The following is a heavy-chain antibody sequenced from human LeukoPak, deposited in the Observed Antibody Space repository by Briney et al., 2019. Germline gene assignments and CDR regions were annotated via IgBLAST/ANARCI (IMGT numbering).Heavy chain of an antibody. D-gene: IGHD6-19*01. CDR3: ARDSQRGQWLAHFDY. V-gene: IGHV3-74*01. CDR1: GFIFRNYW. CDR2: INPNGITT. Sequence: GASLRLSCAASGFIFRNYWMHWVRQAPGKALVWVARINPNGITTTYTDSVKGRFTTSRDNSKNTLYLQMNSLRAEDTAVYYCARDSQRGQWLAHFDYWGQGTLVTVSS. J-gene: IGHJ4*02.